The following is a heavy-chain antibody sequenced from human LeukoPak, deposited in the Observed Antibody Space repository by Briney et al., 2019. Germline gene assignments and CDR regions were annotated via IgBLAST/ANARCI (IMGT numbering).Heavy chain of an antibody. D-gene: IGHD5-24*01. Sequence: SETLSLTCTVSGGSISSSSYYWGWIRQPPGKGLEWIGSIYYSGSTYYNPSLKSRVTISVDTSKNQFSLKLSSVTAADTAVYYCARHLRSRWLTHAIDYWGQGTLVTVSS. CDR3: ARHLRSRWLTHAIDY. CDR2: IYYSGST. CDR1: GGSISSSSYY. V-gene: IGHV4-39*01. J-gene: IGHJ4*02.